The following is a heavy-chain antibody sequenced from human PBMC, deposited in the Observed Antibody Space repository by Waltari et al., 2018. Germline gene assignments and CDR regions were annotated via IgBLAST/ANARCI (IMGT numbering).Heavy chain of an antibody. Sequence: QLQLQESGPGLVKPSETLSLTCTVPGGSISSSSYYWGWIRQPPGKGLEWIGSIYYSGSTYYNPSLKSRVTISVDTSKNQFSLKLSSVTAADTVVYYCASQRGYSGYEPWGQGTLVTVSS. V-gene: IGHV4-39*07. CDR2: IYYSGST. CDR1: GGSISSSSYY. J-gene: IGHJ5*02. D-gene: IGHD5-12*01. CDR3: ASQRGYSGYEP.